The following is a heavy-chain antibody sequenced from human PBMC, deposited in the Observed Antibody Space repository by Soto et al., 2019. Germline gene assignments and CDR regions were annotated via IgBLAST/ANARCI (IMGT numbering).Heavy chain of an antibody. V-gene: IGHV3-7*01. CDR2: IKQDGSEK. D-gene: IGHD1-26*01. CDR3: ARRASGASFDL. CDR1: GFTFSNYW. Sequence: EVQLVESGGGLVQPGGSLTVSCAASGFTFSNYWMSWLRQAPGKGLEWVANIKQDGSEKYHVDSVKGRFTISRDNAMNSLYPQMHSLRADDMAVYYCARRASGASFDLWGQGTVVTVSS. J-gene: IGHJ3*01.